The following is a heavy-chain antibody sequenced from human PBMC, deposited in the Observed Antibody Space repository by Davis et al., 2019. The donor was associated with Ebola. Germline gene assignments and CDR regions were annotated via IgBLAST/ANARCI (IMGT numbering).Heavy chain of an antibody. D-gene: IGHD3-3*01. V-gene: IGHV4-34*01. CDR2: INHSGST. Sequence: MPGGSLRLSCAVYGGSFSGYYWSWIRQPPGKGLEWIGEINHSGSTNYNPSLKSRVTISVDTSKNQFSLKLNSVTAADTAVYYCARDTGITIFGVAIDYWGQGTLVTVSS. CDR1: GGSFSGYY. CDR3: ARDTGITIFGVAIDY. J-gene: IGHJ4*02.